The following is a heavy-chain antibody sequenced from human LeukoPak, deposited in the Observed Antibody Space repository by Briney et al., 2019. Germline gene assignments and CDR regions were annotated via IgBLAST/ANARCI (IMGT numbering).Heavy chain of an antibody. CDR2: INPNSGGT. Sequence: ASVKVSCKASGYTLTGYYMHWVRQAPGQGLEWMGWINPNSGGTNYAQKFQGRVTMTRDTSISTAYMELSRLRSDDTAVYYCARVHCSSTSCYRNWFDPWGQGTLVTVSS. D-gene: IGHD2-2*01. CDR1: GYTLTGYY. J-gene: IGHJ5*02. V-gene: IGHV1-2*02. CDR3: ARVHCSSTSCYRNWFDP.